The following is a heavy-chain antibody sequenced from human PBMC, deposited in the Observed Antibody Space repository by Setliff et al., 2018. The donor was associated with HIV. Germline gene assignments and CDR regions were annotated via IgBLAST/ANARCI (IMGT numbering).Heavy chain of an antibody. V-gene: IGHV3-30*02. Sequence: PGGSLRLSCAASGFTFSSYGMHWVRQAPGKGLEWVAFIRSDESDKHYADSVKGRFTISRDNSKSTLYLQMNSLRAEDTAVYYCAKNLYRSGWSPLDYWGQGTLVTVSS. CDR2: IRSDESDK. CDR3: AKNLYRSGWSPLDY. J-gene: IGHJ4*02. CDR1: GFTFSSYG. D-gene: IGHD6-13*01.